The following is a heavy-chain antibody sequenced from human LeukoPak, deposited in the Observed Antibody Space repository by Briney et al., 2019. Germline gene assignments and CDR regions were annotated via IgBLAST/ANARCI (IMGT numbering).Heavy chain of an antibody. Sequence: PRGCLRLSCAASVFTLSSDEMNGVCQAPGEGVEWVSYIFISVSTIYYADSVKGRFTISIDNAKTSLYLQMDSLRAEDTAVYYCELGDSSSWYEGDYFDYWGEGTLVTVSS. CDR3: ELGDSSSWYEGDYFDY. CDR2: IFISVSTI. D-gene: IGHD6-13*01. V-gene: IGHV3-48*03. J-gene: IGHJ4*02. CDR1: VFTLSSDE.